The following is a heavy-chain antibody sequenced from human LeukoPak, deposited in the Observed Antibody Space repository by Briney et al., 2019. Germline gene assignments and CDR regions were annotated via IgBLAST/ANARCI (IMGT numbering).Heavy chain of an antibody. CDR2: IYAGDST. CDR3: ATAGSSELLWDYAMDV. Sequence: GGSLRLSCAVSGFTVSRNYMSWVRQARGKGLEWVSLIYAGDSTYYADAVKGRFTISRHNSKNTLHLQMNSLRVEDTAVYYCATAGSSELLWDYAMDVWGQGTTVTVPS. D-gene: IGHD3-10*01. J-gene: IGHJ6*02. V-gene: IGHV3-53*04. CDR1: GFTVSRNY.